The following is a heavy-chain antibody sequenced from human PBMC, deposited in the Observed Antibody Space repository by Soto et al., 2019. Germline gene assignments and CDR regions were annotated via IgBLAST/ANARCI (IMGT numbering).Heavy chain of an antibody. J-gene: IGHJ4*02. V-gene: IGHV4-59*01. Sequence: PSETLSLTCTVSGGSIGSYYWSWIRQPPGKGLEWIGYIYYSGSTNYNPSLKSRVTISVDTSKNQFSLKLSSVTAADTAVYYCARPTYNSGSPFDYWGQGTLVTVSS. D-gene: IGHD1-20*01. CDR2: IYYSGST. CDR3: ARPTYNSGSPFDY. CDR1: GGSIGSYY.